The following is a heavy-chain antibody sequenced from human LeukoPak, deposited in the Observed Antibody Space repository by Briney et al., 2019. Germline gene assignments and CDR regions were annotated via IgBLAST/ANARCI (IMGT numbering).Heavy chain of an antibody. CDR1: GFTFSSYA. D-gene: IGHD3-9*01. Sequence: GGSLRLSCAASGFTFSSYAMSWVRQAPGKGLEWVSAISGSGGSTYYADSVKGRFTISRDNSKNTLYLQMNSLRAEDTAVYYCANIFFPPSPGYFDWLREYFDYWGQGTLVTVSS. J-gene: IGHJ4*02. V-gene: IGHV3-23*01. CDR3: ANIFFPPSPGYFDWLREYFDY. CDR2: ISGSGGST.